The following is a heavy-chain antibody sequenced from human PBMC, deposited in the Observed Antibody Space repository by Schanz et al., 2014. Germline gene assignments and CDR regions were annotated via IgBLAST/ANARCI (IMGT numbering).Heavy chain of an antibody. CDR3: AKDRSWDYDSSGYFDS. Sequence: EVQLVESGGGLVKPGGSLRLSCATSGLTFTSAWMSWVRQAPGKGLEWVSAISGGGGTTYYADSVKGRFTISRDNSKNTLYLQMNSLRAEDTAVYYCAKDRSWDYDSSGYFDSWGQGSLVTVSS. CDR1: GLTFTSAW. CDR2: ISGGGGTT. J-gene: IGHJ4*02. V-gene: IGHV3-23*04. D-gene: IGHD3-22*01.